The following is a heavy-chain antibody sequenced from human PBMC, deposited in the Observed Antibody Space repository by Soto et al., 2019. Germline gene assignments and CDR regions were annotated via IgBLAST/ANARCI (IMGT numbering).Heavy chain of an antibody. D-gene: IGHD5-18*01. V-gene: IGHV1-69*13. Sequence: SVKVSCKASGGTFSSYAISWVRQAPGQGLEWMGGIIPIFGTANYAQKFQGRVTITADESTSTAYMELSSLRSEDTAVYYCARDRGSYGTHLDYWGQGTLVTVSS. J-gene: IGHJ4*02. CDR1: GGTFSSYA. CDR2: IIPIFGTA. CDR3: ARDRGSYGTHLDY.